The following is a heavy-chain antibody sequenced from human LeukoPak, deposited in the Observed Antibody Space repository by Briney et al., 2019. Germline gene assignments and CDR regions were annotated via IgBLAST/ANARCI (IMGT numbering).Heavy chain of an antibody. CDR1: GYTFISYY. CDR2: INPRGGST. Sequence: ASVKVSCKASGYTFISYYMHWVRQAPGQGLEWMGIINPRGGSTSYAQKFQGRVTMTRDTSTSTVYMELSSLRSEDTAVYYCARAAYYYDSSGAFDIWGQGTMVTVSS. CDR3: ARAAYYYDSSGAFDI. D-gene: IGHD3-22*01. V-gene: IGHV1-46*01. J-gene: IGHJ3*02.